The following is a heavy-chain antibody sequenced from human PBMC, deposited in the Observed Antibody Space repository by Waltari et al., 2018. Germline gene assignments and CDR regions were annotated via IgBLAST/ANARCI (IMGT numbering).Heavy chain of an antibody. V-gene: IGHV1-69-2*01. CDR3: ATQGAYYDFWSGYPRFDY. Sequence: EVQLVQSGAEVKKPGATVKISCKVSGYTFTDYYMHWVQQAPGKGLEWMGLVDPEDGETIYAEKFQGRVTITADTSTDTAYMELSSLRSEDTAVYYCATQGAYYDFWSGYPRFDYWGQGTLVTVSS. CDR1: GYTFTDYY. J-gene: IGHJ4*02. CDR2: VDPEDGET. D-gene: IGHD3-3*01.